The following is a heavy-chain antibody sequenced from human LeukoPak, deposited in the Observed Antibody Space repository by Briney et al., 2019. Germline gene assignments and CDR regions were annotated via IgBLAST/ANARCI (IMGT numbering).Heavy chain of an antibody. CDR3: ASTNRLDY. CDR1: GFTFSDYW. CDR2: IKRDGSGK. D-gene: IGHD2/OR15-2a*01. V-gene: IGHV3-7*01. Sequence: GGSLRLSCAASGFTFSDYWVSWVRQAPGKGLEWVANIKRDGSGKYYVDSVKGRFTISRDNAKNSLYLQMNCLRAEDTAVYYCASTNRLDYWGQGTLVTVSS. J-gene: IGHJ4*02.